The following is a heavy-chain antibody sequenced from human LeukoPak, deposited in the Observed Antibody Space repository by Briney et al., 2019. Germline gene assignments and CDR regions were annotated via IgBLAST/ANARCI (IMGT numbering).Heavy chain of an antibody. CDR2: IYYSGST. CDR1: GGSISSGGYY. V-gene: IGHV4-31*03. D-gene: IGHD3-22*01. J-gene: IGHJ4*02. CDR3: ARDIHDSSGYYFDY. Sequence: SQTLSLTCTVSGGSISSGGYYWSWIRQHPGKGLEWIGYIYYSGSTYYNPSLKSRVTISVDTSKNQLSLKLSSVTAADTAVYYCARDIHDSSGYYFDYWGQGTLVTVSS.